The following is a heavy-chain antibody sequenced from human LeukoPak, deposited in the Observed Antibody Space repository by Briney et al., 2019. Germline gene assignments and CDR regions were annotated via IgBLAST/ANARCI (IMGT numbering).Heavy chain of an antibody. J-gene: IGHJ4*02. D-gene: IGHD6-13*01. CDR1: GDSVSSNSAA. V-gene: IGHV6-1*01. CDR3: ARRGSSWEELDY. CDR2: SYYRSKWYS. Sequence: SQTLSLTCVISGDSVSSNSAAWNWIRQSPSRGLEWLGRSYYRSKWYSHYAVSVKSRITINPDTSKNQFSLQLNSVTPEDTAVYYCARRGSSWEELDYWGQGTLVTVSS.